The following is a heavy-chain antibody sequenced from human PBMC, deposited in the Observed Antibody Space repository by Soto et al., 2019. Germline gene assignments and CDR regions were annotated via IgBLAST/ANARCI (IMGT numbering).Heavy chain of an antibody. D-gene: IGHD3-10*01. Sequence: LSLTCTVSGGSISSGGYYWSWIRQHPGKGLEWIGYIYYSGSTYYNPSLKSRVTISVDTSKNQFSLKLSSVTAADTAVYYCARGSGLWFGELSAYKYFEYWGEGTLVTVSS. CDR1: GGSISSGGYY. J-gene: IGHJ4*02. CDR3: ARGSGLWFGELSAYKYFEY. CDR2: IYYSGST. V-gene: IGHV4-31*03.